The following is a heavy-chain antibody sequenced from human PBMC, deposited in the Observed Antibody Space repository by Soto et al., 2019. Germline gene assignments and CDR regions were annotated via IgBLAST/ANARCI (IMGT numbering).Heavy chain of an antibody. CDR3: ASRSDGYKEDAFDI. D-gene: IGHD5-12*01. CDR2: ISTSGSAM. J-gene: IGHJ3*02. CDR1: GFPFSDHY. Sequence: QVQLVESGGGLVKSGGSLRLSCAASGFPFSDHYMSWIRQAPGKGLEWISYISTSGSAMYYADAVRGRFTISRDNAKNPLYLQVNGLRAEDTAVYYCASRSDGYKEDAFDIWGQGTMVTVSS. V-gene: IGHV3-11*01.